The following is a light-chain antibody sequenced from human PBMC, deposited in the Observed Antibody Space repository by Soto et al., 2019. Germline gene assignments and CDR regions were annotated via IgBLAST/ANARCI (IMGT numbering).Light chain of an antibody. Sequence: QSVLTQPPSASGTPGQGVTISCSASTSNIGSNYVYWYQQLPGTAPKLLIYRNNQRPSGAPDRFSGSKSGTSASLAISGLRSDDEADYFCATWDDSLNGFYVFGPGTKVTVL. J-gene: IGLJ1*01. CDR3: ATWDDSLNGFYV. CDR2: RNN. V-gene: IGLV1-47*01. CDR1: TSNIGSNY.